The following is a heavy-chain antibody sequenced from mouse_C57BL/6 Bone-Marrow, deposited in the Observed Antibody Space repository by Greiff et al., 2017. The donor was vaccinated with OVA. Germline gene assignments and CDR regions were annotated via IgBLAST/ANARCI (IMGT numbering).Heavy chain of an antibody. CDR3: ARGGSRVWFAY. J-gene: IGHJ3*01. Sequence: QVQLQQSGPELVKPGASVKISCKASGYAFSSSWMNWVKQRPGKGLEWIGRIYPGDGDTNYNGKLKGKAPLPADKSSSTAYMQRSSLTSEDSAVYFCARGGSRVWFAYWGQGTLVTVSA. CDR1: GYAFSSSW. V-gene: IGHV1-82*01. D-gene: IGHD1-1*01. CDR2: IYPGDGDT.